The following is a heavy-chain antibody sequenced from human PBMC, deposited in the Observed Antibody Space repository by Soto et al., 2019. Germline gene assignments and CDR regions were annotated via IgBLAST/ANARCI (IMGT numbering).Heavy chain of an antibody. V-gene: IGHV1-18*01. D-gene: IGHD6-19*01. J-gene: IGHJ4*02. CDR3: ARDSTAFIAVAGQPFDY. CDR1: GYTFTSYG. CDR2: ISAYNGNT. Sequence: ASVKVSCKASGYTFTSYGISWVRQAPGQGLEWMGWISAYNGNTNYAQKLQGRVTMTTDTSTSTAYMELRSLRSDDTAVYYCARDSTAFIAVAGQPFDYWGQGTLVTVSS.